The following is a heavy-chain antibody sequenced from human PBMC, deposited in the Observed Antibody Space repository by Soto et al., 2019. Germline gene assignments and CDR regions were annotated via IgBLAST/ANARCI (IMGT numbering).Heavy chain of an antibody. J-gene: IGHJ3*02. Sequence: TLSLTCAVSGGSISSGGYYWSWIRQPPGKGLEWIGYIYHSGSTYYNPSLKSRVTISVDRSKNQFSLKLSSVTAADTAVYYCARGAYDILTGPHDAFDIWGQGTMVTVSS. CDR2: IYHSGST. CDR3: ARGAYDILTGPHDAFDI. V-gene: IGHV4-30-2*01. CDR1: GGSISSGGYY. D-gene: IGHD3-9*01.